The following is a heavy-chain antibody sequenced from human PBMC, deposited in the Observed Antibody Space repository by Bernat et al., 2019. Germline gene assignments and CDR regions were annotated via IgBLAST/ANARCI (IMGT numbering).Heavy chain of an antibody. Sequence: EVQLLESGGGLVRPGGSLRLSCTTSGFTFSGYAMNWVRQAPGKGLECVSPIGGSGTNTYYAASVKGRFTISRDNSKNTLFLQMDSLRAEDTAIYYCAREMSRDGGHTLGYCDYWGQGSLVTVSA. CDR2: IGGSGTNT. V-gene: IGHV3-23*01. CDR3: AREMSRDGGHTLGYCDY. CDR1: GFTFSGYA. J-gene: IGHJ4*02. D-gene: IGHD4-23*01.